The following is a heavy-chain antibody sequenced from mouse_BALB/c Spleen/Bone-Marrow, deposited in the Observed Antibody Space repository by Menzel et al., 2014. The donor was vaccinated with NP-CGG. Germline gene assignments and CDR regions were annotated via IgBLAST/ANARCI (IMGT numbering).Heavy chain of an antibody. J-gene: IGHJ1*01. CDR2: IRNKANGYTT. CDR3: ARDENVGIYWYFDV. Sequence: EVQGVESGGGSVQPGGSLRLSCATSGFTFTDYHMSWVRQPPGKALEWLGFIRNKANGYTTEYSASVKGRFTISRDNSQRILYLQMNTLRAEDSATYYCARDENVGIYWYFDVWGAGTTVIVSS. CDR1: GFTFTDYH. V-gene: IGHV7-3*02.